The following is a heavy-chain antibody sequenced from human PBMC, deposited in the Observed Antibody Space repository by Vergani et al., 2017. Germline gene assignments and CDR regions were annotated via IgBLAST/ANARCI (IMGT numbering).Heavy chain of an antibody. J-gene: IGHJ4*02. CDR3: ARDGSGYYDSSGYYPIYFDY. Sequence: QLQLQESGPGLVKPSETLSLTCTVSGGPISSSSYYWGWICQPPGKGLEWVSYISSSSSTIYYADSVKGRFTISRDNAKNSLYLQMNSLRAEDTAVYYCARDGSGYYDSSGYYPIYFDYWGQGTLVTVSS. CDR2: ISSSSSTI. V-gene: IGHV3-11*04. CDR1: GGPISSSS. D-gene: IGHD3-22*01.